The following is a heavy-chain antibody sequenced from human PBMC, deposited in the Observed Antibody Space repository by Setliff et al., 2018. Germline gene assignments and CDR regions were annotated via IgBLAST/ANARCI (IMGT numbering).Heavy chain of an antibody. Sequence: GSLRLSCAASGFTFSSLWMSWVRQAPGKGLEWVANINQGGGAQFYVDSVKGRFTISRDNAKNSLSLQMNNLRTEDTAVYYCFGAGTCSYWGQGTLVTVSS. V-gene: IGHV3-7*01. D-gene: IGHD3-10*01. J-gene: IGHJ4*02. CDR1: GFTFSSLW. CDR3: FGAGTCSY. CDR2: INQGGGAQ.